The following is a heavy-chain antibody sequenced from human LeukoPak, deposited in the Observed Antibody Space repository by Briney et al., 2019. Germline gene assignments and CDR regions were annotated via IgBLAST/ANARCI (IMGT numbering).Heavy chain of an antibody. Sequence: GGSLRLSCAASGFTFSSYSMNWVRQAPGKGLEWVSYISSSGSTIYYADSVKGRFTISRDNAKNSLYLQMNSLRAEDTAVYYCARGETGYCSSTSCLGAFDIWGQGTMVTVSS. D-gene: IGHD2-2*01. V-gene: IGHV3-48*04. CDR1: GFTFSSYS. CDR3: ARGETGYCSSTSCLGAFDI. CDR2: ISSSGSTI. J-gene: IGHJ3*02.